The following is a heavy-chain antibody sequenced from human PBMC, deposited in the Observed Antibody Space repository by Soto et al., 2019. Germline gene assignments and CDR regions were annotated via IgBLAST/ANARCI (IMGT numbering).Heavy chain of an antibody. J-gene: IGHJ5*02. CDR1: GFTFSNAW. Sequence: GGSLRLSCAASGFTFSNAWMNWVRQAPGKGLEWVGRIKSKTDGGTTDYAAPGKGRFTISRGDSKNTLYLQMNSLKTEDTAVYYCTTVGGYFDWFESRWFDPWGQGTLVTVSS. CDR2: IKSKTDGGTT. CDR3: TTVGGYFDWFESRWFDP. D-gene: IGHD3-9*01. V-gene: IGHV3-15*07.